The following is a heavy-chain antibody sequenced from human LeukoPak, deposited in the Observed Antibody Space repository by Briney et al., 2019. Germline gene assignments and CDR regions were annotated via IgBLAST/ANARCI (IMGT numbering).Heavy chain of an antibody. D-gene: IGHD3-22*01. V-gene: IGHV4-61*02. Sequence: SETLSLTCTISGGSISSGSYYWSWIRQPAGKGLEWIGRIYTSGSTNYNPSLKSRVTISVDTSKNQFSLKLSSMTAADTAVYYCAREGKTYYYDSSGYTPPLFDPWGQGTLVTVSS. CDR3: AREGKTYYYDSSGYTPPLFDP. CDR1: GGSISSGSYY. J-gene: IGHJ5*02. CDR2: IYTSGST.